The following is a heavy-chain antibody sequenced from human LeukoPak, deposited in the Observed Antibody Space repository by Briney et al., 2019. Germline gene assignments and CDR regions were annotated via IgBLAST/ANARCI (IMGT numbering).Heavy chain of an antibody. CDR2: INPKSGDA. Sequence: ASVKVSCKASGSTFSDYHINWVRQASGQGPEWMGWINPKSGDAKYGQAFQGRVTMTRETSISTAYMELNRLRFDDTAMYYCARGEYSNGYPYRLDSWGQGTLVTVSS. J-gene: IGHJ4*02. CDR1: GSTFSDYH. CDR3: ARGEYSNGYPYRLDS. D-gene: IGHD3-16*01. V-gene: IGHV1-2*02.